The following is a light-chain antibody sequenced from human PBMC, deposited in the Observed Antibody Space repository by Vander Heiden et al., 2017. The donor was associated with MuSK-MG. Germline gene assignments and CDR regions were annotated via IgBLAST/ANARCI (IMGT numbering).Light chain of an antibody. CDR3: QQYDNLPLMYT. J-gene: IGKJ2*01. Sequence: DIQMTQSPSSLSASVGDRVTITCQASQDISNYLNWYQQKPGKAPKLLIYDASNLETGVPSRFSGSGSGTDVTFTISSLQPEDIATYYCQQYDNLPLMYTFGQGTKLEIK. CDR1: QDISNY. CDR2: DAS. V-gene: IGKV1-33*01.